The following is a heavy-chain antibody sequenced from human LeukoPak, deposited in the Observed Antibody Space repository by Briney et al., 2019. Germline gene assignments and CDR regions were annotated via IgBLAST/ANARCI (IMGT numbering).Heavy chain of an antibody. D-gene: IGHD6-19*01. Sequence: GGSLRLSCEASGLIFSTYWMTWVRQAPGKGLEWVATITRDGSEKYYMDSVKGRFTISRDNAKDSLCLQMNSLRAEGTAVYYCASKTIAVPGHYWGQGTLVTVSS. CDR3: ASKTIAVPGHY. J-gene: IGHJ4*02. V-gene: IGHV3-7*05. CDR1: GLIFSTYW. CDR2: ITRDGSEK.